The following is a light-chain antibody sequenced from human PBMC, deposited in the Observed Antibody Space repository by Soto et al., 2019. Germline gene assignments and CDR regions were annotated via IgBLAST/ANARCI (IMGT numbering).Light chain of an antibody. Sequence: EIVMTQSPATLSVSPGERAALSCRASQSVSSNFAWYQQKPGQAPRLLIYGASTRATGIPARFSGSGSGTEFPLTISSLQSEDFADYYCQQYNNWPYTLGQGTKLEIK. J-gene: IGKJ2*01. CDR1: QSVSSN. CDR2: GAS. CDR3: QQYNNWPYT. V-gene: IGKV3-15*01.